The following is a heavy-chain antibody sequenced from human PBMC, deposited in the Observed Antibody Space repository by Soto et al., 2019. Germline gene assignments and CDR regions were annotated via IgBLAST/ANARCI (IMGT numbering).Heavy chain of an antibody. CDR1: GGSISSGGYY. D-gene: IGHD2-2*01. J-gene: IGHJ4*02. Sequence: QVQLQESGPGLVKPSQTLYLTCTVSGGSISSGGYYWSWIRQHPGKGLEWIGYIYYSGSTYYNPSLKSRDTISVDTSKNQFSLKLNSVTAADTAVYYCARSSTSANYFDYWGQGTLVTVSS. V-gene: IGHV4-31*03. CDR2: IYYSGST. CDR3: ARSSTSANYFDY.